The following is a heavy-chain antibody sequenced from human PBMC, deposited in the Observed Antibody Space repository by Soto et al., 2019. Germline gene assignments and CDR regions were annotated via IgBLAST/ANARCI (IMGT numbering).Heavy chain of an antibody. D-gene: IGHD2-15*01. CDR3: ARDCSGGICYGYYFDY. CDR2: IKRDGSEK. CDR1: GFTLSSYW. V-gene: IGHV3-7*01. Sequence: EVQLVESGVGLVQPGGSLRLSCATSGFTLSSYWMSWVRQAPGKGLEWVANIKRDGSEKYYVDSVQGRFTISRDNAKNSLYLQMNRLRAEDTALYYCARDCSGGICYGYYFDYWGQGTLVTVSS. J-gene: IGHJ4*02.